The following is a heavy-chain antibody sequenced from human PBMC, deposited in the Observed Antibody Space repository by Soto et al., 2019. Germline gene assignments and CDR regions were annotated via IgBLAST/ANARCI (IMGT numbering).Heavy chain of an antibody. V-gene: IGHV3-48*02. D-gene: IGHD6-13*01. J-gene: IGHJ4*02. CDR2: ISSSSSTI. Sequence: EVQLVESGGGLVQPGGSLRLSCAASGFTFSSYSMNWVRQAPGKGLEWVSYISSSSSTIYYADSVKGRFTISRDNAKNSLDLQMNSLRDEDTAVYYCARDMEQQLVPTDFDYWGQGTLVTVSS. CDR3: ARDMEQQLVPTDFDY. CDR1: GFTFSSYS.